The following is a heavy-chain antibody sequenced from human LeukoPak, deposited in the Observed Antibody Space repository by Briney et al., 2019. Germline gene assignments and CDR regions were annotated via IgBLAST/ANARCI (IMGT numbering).Heavy chain of an antibody. Sequence: SETLSLTCSVSGGSISGSSNYYWGWIRQPPGKELEWIGSIYYSGSTYYNPSLKSRVTISVDTSKNQFSLKLSSVTAADTAVHYCAREPESREWVGNSNWGQGTLVTVSS. D-gene: IGHD1-26*01. CDR3: AREPESREWVGNSN. J-gene: IGHJ4*02. CDR1: GGSISGSSNYY. V-gene: IGHV4-39*07. CDR2: IYYSGST.